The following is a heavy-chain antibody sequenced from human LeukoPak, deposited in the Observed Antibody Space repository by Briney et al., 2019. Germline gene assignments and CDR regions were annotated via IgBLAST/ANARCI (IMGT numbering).Heavy chain of an antibody. CDR1: GFPFSSYA. CDR3: ERSRGYSYGYDAFDI. D-gene: IGHD5-18*01. CDR2: ISYDGSNK. Sequence: GSLSLSCPASGFPFSSYAMHWVRQAPGKGLEWVAVISYDGSNKYYADSVKGRFTISRDNSKNTLYLQMNSLRAEDTAVYYCERSRGYSYGYDAFDIWGQGTMVTVSS. J-gene: IGHJ3*02. V-gene: IGHV3-30-3*01.